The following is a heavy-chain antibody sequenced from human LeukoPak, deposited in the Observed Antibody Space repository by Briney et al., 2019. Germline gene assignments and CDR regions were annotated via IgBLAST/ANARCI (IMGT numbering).Heavy chain of an antibody. CDR1: GGSFSGYY. V-gene: IGHV4-34*01. CDR3: ARQTGSGLFILP. CDR2: INQSGST. J-gene: IGHJ4*02. Sequence: PSETLSLTCAVYGGSFSGYYWNWIRQPPGKGLEWIGEINQSGSTNYNPSLKSRVTISFDTSKNQFSLKLSSVTAADTAVYYCARQTGSGLFILPGGQGTLVTVSS. D-gene: IGHD3/OR15-3a*01.